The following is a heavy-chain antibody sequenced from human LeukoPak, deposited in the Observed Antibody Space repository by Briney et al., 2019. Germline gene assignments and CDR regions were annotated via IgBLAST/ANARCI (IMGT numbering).Heavy chain of an antibody. V-gene: IGHV1-2*02. CDR2: INPNSGGT. J-gene: IGHJ4*02. D-gene: IGHD3-10*01. CDR1: GYTFTGYY. CDR3: ARGYYGSGSTFDY. Sequence: ASVKVSCKASGYTFTGYYMHWVRQAPGQGLEWMGWINPNSGGTNYAQKFQGRVTMTRDTSISTAYMELRSLRSDDTAVYYCARGYYGSGSTFDYWGQGTLATVSS.